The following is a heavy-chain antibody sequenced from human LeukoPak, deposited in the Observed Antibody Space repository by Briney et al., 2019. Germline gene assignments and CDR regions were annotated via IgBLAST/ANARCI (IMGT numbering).Heavy chain of an antibody. D-gene: IGHD5-18*01. Sequence: GGSLRLSCAASGFTFSSYSMNWVRQAPGKGLEWVSYISTSSSTIYYADSVKGRFTISRDNAKNSLYLQMNSLRAEDTAMYYCTRSRAYSYDNFDYWGQGTLVTVSS. CDR2: ISTSSSTI. J-gene: IGHJ4*02. CDR1: GFTFSSYS. V-gene: IGHV3-48*01. CDR3: TRSRAYSYDNFDY.